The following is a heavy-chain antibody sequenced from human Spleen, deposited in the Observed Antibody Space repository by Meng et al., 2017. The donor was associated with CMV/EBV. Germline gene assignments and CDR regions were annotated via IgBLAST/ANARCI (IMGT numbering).Heavy chain of an antibody. D-gene: IGHD3-22*01. Sequence: GGSLRLSCAASGFTFSSYGMHWVRQAPGKGLEWVTFIRYDGITTNYLDSVKGQFTISRDNSKNTLYLQMNSLRAEDTAVYYCAKDQDYDSTGYYYLDNWGQGTLVTVSS. CDR1: GFTFSSYG. V-gene: IGHV3-30*02. J-gene: IGHJ4*02. CDR3: AKDQDYDSTGYYYLDN. CDR2: IRYDGITT.